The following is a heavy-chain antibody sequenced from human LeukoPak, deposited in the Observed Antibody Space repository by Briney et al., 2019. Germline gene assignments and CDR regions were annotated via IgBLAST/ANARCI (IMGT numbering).Heavy chain of an antibody. D-gene: IGHD1-26*01. CDR1: GFTFSSYS. CDR2: ISSSSSYI. Sequence: GGSLRLSCAASGFTFSSYSMNWVRQAPGKGLEWVSSISSSSSYIYYADSVKGRFTISRDNAKNSLYLQMNSLSAEDTAVYYCASASVGAPSALDYWGQGTLVTVSS. CDR3: ASASVGAPSALDY. J-gene: IGHJ4*02. V-gene: IGHV3-21*01.